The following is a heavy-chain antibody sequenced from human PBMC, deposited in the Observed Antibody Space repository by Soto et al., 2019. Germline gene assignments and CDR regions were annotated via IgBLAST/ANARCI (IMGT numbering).Heavy chain of an antibody. CDR2: ILDTGTTV. Sequence: GRSLRLSCAASGFPFSSTDMSWVRQAPGKGLEWVSTILDTGTTVFYADSVKGRFTVSRDNSNNTLYVQMNNLRADDTAVYYCVKNSGWFNTWGQGALVTVSS. D-gene: IGHD3-10*01. J-gene: IGHJ5*02. V-gene: IGHV3-23*01. CDR3: VKNSGWFNT. CDR1: GFPFSSTD.